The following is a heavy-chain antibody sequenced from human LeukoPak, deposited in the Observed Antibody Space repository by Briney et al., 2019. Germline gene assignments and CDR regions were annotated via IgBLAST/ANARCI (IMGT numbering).Heavy chain of an antibody. D-gene: IGHD1-26*01. CDR1: GGSISSSSYY. Sequence: SETLSLTCTVSGGSISSSSYYWGWIRQPPGKGLGWIGSIYYSGSTYYNPSLKSRVTISVDTSKNQFSLKLSSVTAADTAVYYCARQYSGSYVSYAFDIWGQGTMVTVSS. CDR3: ARQYSGSYVSYAFDI. V-gene: IGHV4-39*01. J-gene: IGHJ3*02. CDR2: IYYSGST.